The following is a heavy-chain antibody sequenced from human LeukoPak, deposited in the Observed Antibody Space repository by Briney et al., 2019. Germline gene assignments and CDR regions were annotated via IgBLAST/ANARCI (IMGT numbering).Heavy chain of an antibody. CDR3: ARERLRDNWFDP. CDR2: IKQDGSEK. CDR1: GFTFSSYW. Sequence: GGSLRLSCVASGFTFSSYWMSWVRQAPGKGLEWVANIKQDGSEKYYVDSVKGRFTISRDNAKNSLYLQMNSLRAEDTAVYYCARERLRDNWFDPWGQGTLVTVSS. J-gene: IGHJ5*02. D-gene: IGHD4-17*01. V-gene: IGHV3-7*01.